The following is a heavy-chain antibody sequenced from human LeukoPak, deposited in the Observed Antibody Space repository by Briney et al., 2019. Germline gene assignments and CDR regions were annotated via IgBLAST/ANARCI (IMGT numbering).Heavy chain of an antibody. CDR2: IRYDGSNK. J-gene: IGHJ4*02. CDR1: GFTFSSYG. CDR3: AKDWGAYYGSATPPDY. Sequence: GGSLSLSCAASGFTFSSYGMHWVRQAPGKALEWVAFIRYDGSNKYYADSVKGRFTISRDNSKNTLYLQMNSLSAEDTAVYFCAKDWGAYYGSATPPDYWGQGTLVTVSS. V-gene: IGHV3-30*02. D-gene: IGHD3-10*01.